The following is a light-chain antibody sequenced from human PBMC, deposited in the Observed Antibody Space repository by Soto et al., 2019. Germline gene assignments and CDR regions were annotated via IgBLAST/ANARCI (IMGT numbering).Light chain of an antibody. CDR2: TNN. CDR1: SSNIGINT. Sequence: QAVVTQPPSASGTPGQRVTISCSGSSSNIGINTVNWYQQLPGTAPKLLIYTNNQRPSGVPDRFSGSKSGTSASLAISGLQSEDEADYYCSAWDDSLNGRVFGGGTKLTVL. V-gene: IGLV1-44*01. CDR3: SAWDDSLNGRV. J-gene: IGLJ3*02.